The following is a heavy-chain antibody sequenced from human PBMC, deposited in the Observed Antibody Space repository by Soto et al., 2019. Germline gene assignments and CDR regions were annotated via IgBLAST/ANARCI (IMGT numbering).Heavy chain of an antibody. Sequence: QLQLQESGPGLVKPTETLSLTCTVSGGSISSSSYYWGWLRQPPGKGLEWIGSIYYSGSTYYNPSLKSRVSLSVDTFKNQFSLKLSSVTGAATAVYYCARHYDYSNYGKVLNWFDPRGQGTLVTVSS. D-gene: IGHD4-4*01. V-gene: IGHV4-39*01. CDR2: IYYSGST. CDR3: ARHYDYSNYGKVLNWFDP. CDR1: GGSISSSSYY. J-gene: IGHJ5*02.